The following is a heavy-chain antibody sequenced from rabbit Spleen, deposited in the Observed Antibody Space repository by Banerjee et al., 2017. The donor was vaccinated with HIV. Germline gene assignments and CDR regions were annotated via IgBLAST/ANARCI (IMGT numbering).Heavy chain of an antibody. J-gene: IGHJ6*01. CDR3: ARDSGTSFSSYGMDL. V-gene: IGHV1S45*01. D-gene: IGHD8-1*01. Sequence: QQQLEESGGGLVKPGGTLTLTCTASGFSFSGILYMCWVRQAPGKGLEWIACIDTGDGDTYYASWAKGRFTISKTSSTTVTLQMTSLTAADTATYFCARDSGTSFSSYGMDLWGPGTLVTVS. CDR1: GFSFSGILY. CDR2: IDTGDGDT.